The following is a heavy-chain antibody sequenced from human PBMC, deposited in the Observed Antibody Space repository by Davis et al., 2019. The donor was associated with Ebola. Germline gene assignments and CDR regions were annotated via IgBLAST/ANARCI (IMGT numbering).Heavy chain of an antibody. V-gene: IGHV5-51*01. J-gene: IGHJ4*02. CDR2: IYVGDSDT. D-gene: IGHD6-13*01. CDR1: GHSFTSYW. CDR3: ARRYSSSWQYFDY. Sequence: GESLKISCKGSGHSFTSYWIGWVRQMPGKGLEWMGIIYVGDSDTRYSPSFQGQVTISADKSITTAYLQWSSLKASDTAMYYCARRYSSSWQYFDYWGQGTLVTVSS.